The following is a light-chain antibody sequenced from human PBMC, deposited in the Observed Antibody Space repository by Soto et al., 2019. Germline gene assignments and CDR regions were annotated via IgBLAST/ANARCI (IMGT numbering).Light chain of an antibody. CDR3: QQYNSYSGT. CDR1: QSISSW. J-gene: IGKJ1*01. Sequence: DIQMTQSASTLSASVGDRVTITCRASQSISSWLAWYQQKPGKAPNLLIYDASSLESGVPSRFSGSGSGTEFTLTISSLQPDDFATYYCQQYNSYSGTFGQGTKVE. CDR2: DAS. V-gene: IGKV1-5*01.